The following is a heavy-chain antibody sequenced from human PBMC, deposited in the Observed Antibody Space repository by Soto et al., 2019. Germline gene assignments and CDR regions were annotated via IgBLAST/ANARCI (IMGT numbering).Heavy chain of an antibody. CDR2: ISASGGNT. J-gene: IGHJ4*02. CDR3: VKERWIVDFDY. CDR1: GFKFSNYA. V-gene: IGHV3-23*01. D-gene: IGHD2-2*03. Sequence: PGGFLRLACAASGFKFSNYAMSWVRQAPGKGLECVSSISASGGNTYYVDSVKGRFTISRDNSKNTLYLQIDSLRAEDTAVYYCVKERWIVDFDYCGQGTLVTVSS.